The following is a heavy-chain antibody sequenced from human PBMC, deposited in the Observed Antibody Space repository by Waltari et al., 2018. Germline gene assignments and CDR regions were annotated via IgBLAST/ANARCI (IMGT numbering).Heavy chain of an antibody. V-gene: IGHV1-69*05. CDR2: IIPIFGTA. CDR3: ARGHNHDSSGYYPSYYFDY. Sequence: QVQLVQSGAEVKKPGSSVKVSCKASGGTFSSYAISWVRQAPGQGLEWIGGIIPIFGTANYAQKFQGRVTITTDESTSTAYMELSSLRSEDTAVYYCARGHNHDSSGYYPSYYFDYWGQGTLVTVSS. D-gene: IGHD3-22*01. J-gene: IGHJ4*02. CDR1: GGTFSSYA.